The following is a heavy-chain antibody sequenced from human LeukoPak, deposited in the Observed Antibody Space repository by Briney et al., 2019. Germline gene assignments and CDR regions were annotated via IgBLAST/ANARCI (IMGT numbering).Heavy chain of an antibody. J-gene: IGHJ3*02. Sequence: GASVTVSCKASGYTFTSYAMHWVRQAPGQRLEWMGWINAGNGNTKYSQEFQGRVTITRDTSASTAYMELSSLRSEDMAVYYCARARIAAQDWGFLDIWGQGTMVTVSS. V-gene: IGHV1-3*03. CDR3: ARARIAAQDWGFLDI. CDR1: GYTFTSYA. D-gene: IGHD6-6*01. CDR2: INAGNGNT.